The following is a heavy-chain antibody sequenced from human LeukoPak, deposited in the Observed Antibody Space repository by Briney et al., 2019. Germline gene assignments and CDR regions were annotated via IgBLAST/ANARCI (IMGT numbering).Heavy chain of an antibody. CDR2: ISYDGRNK. CDR1: GFTFSSYA. CDR3: ARDRVGATDYFDY. D-gene: IGHD1-26*01. J-gene: IGHJ4*02. V-gene: IGHV3-30*04. Sequence: GGSLRLSCAASGFTFSSYAMHWVRQAPGKGLEWVAVISYDGRNKYYADSVKGRFTISRDNSKNTLYLQMNSLRAEDTAVYYCARDRVGATDYFDYWGQGTLVTVSS.